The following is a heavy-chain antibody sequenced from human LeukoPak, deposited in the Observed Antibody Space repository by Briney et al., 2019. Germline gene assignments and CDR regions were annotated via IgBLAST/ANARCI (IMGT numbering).Heavy chain of an antibody. CDR3: AKGAVAGTLYFDY. V-gene: IGHV3-23*01. D-gene: IGHD6-19*01. CDR2: ISGSGGST. Sequence: PGGSLRLSCAASGFTFSSYAMNWVRQAPGKGLQWVSTISGSGGSTYYADSVKGRFTISRDNSKNTLYLQMNSLRAEDTAVYYCAKGAVAGTLYFDYWGQETLVTASS. CDR1: GFTFSSYA. J-gene: IGHJ4*02.